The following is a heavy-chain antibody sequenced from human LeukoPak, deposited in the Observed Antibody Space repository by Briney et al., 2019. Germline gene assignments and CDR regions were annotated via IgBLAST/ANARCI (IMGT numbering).Heavy chain of an antibody. CDR3: ARGRYFDWLGSYNWFDP. CDR1: GYTFTSYD. D-gene: IGHD3-9*01. V-gene: IGHV1-8*01. CDR2: MNPNSGNT. J-gene: IGHJ5*02. Sequence: ASVKVSCKASGYTFTSYDINWVRQATGQGLEWMGWMNPNSGNTGYAQKFQGRVTMTRNTSISTAYMELSSLRSEDTVVYYCARGRYFDWLGSYNWFDPWGQGTLVTVSS.